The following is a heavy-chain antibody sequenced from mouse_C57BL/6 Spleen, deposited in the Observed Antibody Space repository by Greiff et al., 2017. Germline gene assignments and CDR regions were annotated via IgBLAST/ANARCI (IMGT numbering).Heavy chain of an antibody. J-gene: IGHJ3*01. CDR1: GFTFSSYA. CDR3: ARGGYGNYLWFAY. CDR2: ISDGGSYT. D-gene: IGHD2-1*01. Sequence: EVKLMESGGGLVKPGGSLKLSCAASGFTFSSYAMSWVRQTPEKRLEWVATISDGGSYTYYPDNVKGRFTISRDNAKNNLYLQMSHLKSEDTAMYYCARGGYGNYLWFAYWGQGTLVTVSA. V-gene: IGHV5-4*03.